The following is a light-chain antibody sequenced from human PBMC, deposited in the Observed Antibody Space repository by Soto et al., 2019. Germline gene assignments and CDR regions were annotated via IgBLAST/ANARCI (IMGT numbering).Light chain of an antibody. CDR1: QSVSSSY. CDR2: GAS. CDR3: QQYGSSLIT. J-gene: IGKJ5*01. Sequence: EIVLTQSPGTLSLSPGERATLSCRASQSVSSSYLAWYQQKPGQAPRLLIYGASSRATGIPDRFSGSGSGTDFTLTISRLEPEDFAVYYWQQYGSSLITFGQGTRLEIX. V-gene: IGKV3-20*01.